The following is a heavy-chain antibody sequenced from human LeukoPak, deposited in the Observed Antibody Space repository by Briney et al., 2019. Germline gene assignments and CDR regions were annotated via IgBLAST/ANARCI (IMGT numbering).Heavy chain of an antibody. Sequence: GESLKISCKGSGYSFNSYWISWVRQMPGKGLEWMGRIDPSDSYTNYRPSFQGHVTISADKSISTAYLQWSSLKASDTAMYYCARHESFCSGGSCYSVLFDYWGQGTLVTVSS. CDR2: IDPSDSYT. D-gene: IGHD2-15*01. CDR3: ARHESFCSGGSCYSVLFDY. V-gene: IGHV5-10-1*01. J-gene: IGHJ4*02. CDR1: GYSFNSYW.